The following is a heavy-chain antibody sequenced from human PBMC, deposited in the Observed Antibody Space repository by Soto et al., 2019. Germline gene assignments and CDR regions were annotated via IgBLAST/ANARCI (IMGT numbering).Heavy chain of an antibody. V-gene: IGHV4-4*02. D-gene: IGHD2-15*01. CDR3: ARGRGVWDIVVVVAATPLYAFDI. J-gene: IGHJ3*02. Sequence: ASETLSLTCAVSGGSISSSNWWSWVRQPPGKGLEWIGEIYHSGSTNYNPSLKSRVTISVDKSKNQFSLKLSSMTAADTAVYYCARGRGVWDIVVVVAATPLYAFDIWGQGTMLTVSS. CDR1: GGSISSSNW. CDR2: IYHSGST.